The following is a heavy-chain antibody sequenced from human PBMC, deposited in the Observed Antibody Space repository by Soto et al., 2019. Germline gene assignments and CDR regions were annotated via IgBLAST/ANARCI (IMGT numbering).Heavy chain of an antibody. CDR1: GLTFSDYY. CDR3: ARELDGIDV. Sequence: QVQLVESGGGLVKPGGSLRLSCAASGLTFSDYYMSWIRQAPGKGLEWVSYITHRGDYTKYAASVQGRFTISRDNSKNSLYLQMNSLRAEDTAVYYCARELDGIDVWGQGTTVIVSS. V-gene: IGHV3-11*05. J-gene: IGHJ6*02. CDR2: ITHRGDYT.